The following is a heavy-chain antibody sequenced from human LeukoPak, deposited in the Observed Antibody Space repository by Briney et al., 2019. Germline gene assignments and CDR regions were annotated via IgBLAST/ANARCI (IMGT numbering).Heavy chain of an antibody. V-gene: IGHV4-59*01. CDR1: GGSISSYY. CDR3: ARTAPKTLPAFDI. CDR2: IYYSGST. J-gene: IGHJ3*02. Sequence: SETLSLTCTVSGGSISSYYWSWIRQPPGKGLEWIGYIYYSGSTNYNPSLKSRVTISVDTSKNQFSLKLSSVTAADTAVYYCARTAPKTLPAFDIWGQGTMVTVSS.